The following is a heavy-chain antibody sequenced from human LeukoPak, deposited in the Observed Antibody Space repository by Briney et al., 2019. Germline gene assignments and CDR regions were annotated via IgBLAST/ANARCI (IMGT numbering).Heavy chain of an antibody. CDR1: GGSFSGYY. Sequence: PSETLSLTCAVYGGSFSGYYWSWIRQPPGKGLEWIGEINHSGRTDYNPSLKSRVTISVDTFKNQFSLKLSSVTAADTAVYYCARRYSVSAFDPWGQGTLVTVSS. D-gene: IGHD2-15*01. CDR2: INHSGRT. J-gene: IGHJ5*02. CDR3: ARRYSVSAFDP. V-gene: IGHV4-34*01.